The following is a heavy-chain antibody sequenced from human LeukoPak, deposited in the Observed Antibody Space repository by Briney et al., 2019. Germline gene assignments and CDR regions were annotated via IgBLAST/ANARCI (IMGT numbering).Heavy chain of an antibody. J-gene: IGHJ4*02. V-gene: IGHV3-30*18. CDR2: ISYDGSNK. D-gene: IGHD5-18*01. Sequence: GGSLRPSCAASGFTFSSYGMHWVRQAPGKGLEWVAVISYDGSNKYYADSVKGRFTISRDNSKNTLYLQMNSLRAEDTAVYYCAKDPQKTAMAYFDYWGQGTLVTVSS. CDR3: AKDPQKTAMAYFDY. CDR1: GFTFSSYG.